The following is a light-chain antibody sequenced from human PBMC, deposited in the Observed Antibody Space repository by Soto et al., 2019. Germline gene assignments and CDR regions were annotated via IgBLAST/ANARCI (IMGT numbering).Light chain of an antibody. CDR2: GAS. CDR1: PSININ. V-gene: IGKV3D-15*01. J-gene: IGKJ4*01. CDR3: QQYQNWPPLT. Sequence: EVLMTQSPATLSVSPGERVTLSCRASPSININLAWYQQKPGQAPRVLIHGASSRASGIPDRFSGSGSGTDFTLTISRLEHDDFAFYYCQQYQNWPPLTFGGGTRVEIK.